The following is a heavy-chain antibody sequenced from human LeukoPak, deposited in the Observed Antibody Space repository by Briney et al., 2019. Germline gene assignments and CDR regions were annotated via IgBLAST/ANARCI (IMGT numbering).Heavy chain of an antibody. CDR3: AKDRDPTAYYSQNFDY. CDR2: ISWNSGSI. J-gene: IGHJ4*02. D-gene: IGHD3-9*01. Sequence: SLRLSRAASGFTFDDYAMHGVRQAPGKGLEGVSGISWNSGSIGYTDSVKGRFTISRDNAKNSLCLQMNSLRAEDTALYYCAKDRDPTAYYSQNFDYWGQGTLVTVSS. CDR1: GFTFDDYA. V-gene: IGHV3-9*01.